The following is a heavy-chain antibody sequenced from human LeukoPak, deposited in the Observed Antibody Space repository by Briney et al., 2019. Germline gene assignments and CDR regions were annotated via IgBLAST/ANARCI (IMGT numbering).Heavy chain of an antibody. CDR2: TNTAGNKL. Sequence: GGSPRLSCAASGFPFRDYFMSWIRQAPGKGLEWLAYTNTAGNKLYYADSVKGRFTISRDNAKKSLYLQMNTLRAEDTAVYYCARATYDSSAVDAFDIWGQGTMVTVSP. J-gene: IGHJ3*02. CDR1: GFPFRDYF. CDR3: ARATYDSSAVDAFDI. D-gene: IGHD3-22*01. V-gene: IGHV3-11*01.